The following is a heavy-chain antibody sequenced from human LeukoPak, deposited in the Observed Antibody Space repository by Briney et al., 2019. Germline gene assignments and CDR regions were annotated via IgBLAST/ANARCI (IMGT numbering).Heavy chain of an antibody. CDR2: ISAYNGNT. Sequence: ASVKVSCKASGYTFTSYGISWVRQAHGQGLEWMGWISAYNGNTNYAQKLQGRVTMTTDTSMSTAYMELRSLRSDDTAAYYCARGVSGWSAPYLDYWGQGTLVTVSS. J-gene: IGHJ4*02. CDR3: ARGVSGWSAPYLDY. CDR1: GYTFTSYG. D-gene: IGHD6-19*01. V-gene: IGHV1-18*01.